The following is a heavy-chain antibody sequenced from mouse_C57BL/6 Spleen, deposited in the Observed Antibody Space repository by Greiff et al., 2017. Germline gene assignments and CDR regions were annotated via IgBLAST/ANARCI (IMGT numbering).Heavy chain of an antibody. J-gene: IGHJ2*01. CDR2: IYPRSGNT. Sequence: LVESGAELARPGASVKLSCKASGYTFTSYGISWVKQRTGQGLEWIGEIYPRSGNTYYNEKFKGKATLTADKSSSTAYMELRSLTSEDSAVYFCARLYYGSSGDYFDYWGQGTTLTVSS. D-gene: IGHD1-1*01. V-gene: IGHV1-81*01. CDR3: ARLYYGSSGDYFDY. CDR1: GYTFTSYG.